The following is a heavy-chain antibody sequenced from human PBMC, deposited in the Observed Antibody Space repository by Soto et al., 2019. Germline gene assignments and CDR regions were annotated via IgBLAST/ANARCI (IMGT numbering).Heavy chain of an antibody. J-gene: IGHJ4*02. D-gene: IGHD3-3*01. V-gene: IGHV4-59*08. Sequence: PSETLSLTCTVSGGSISSYYWSWIRQPPGKGLEWIGYIYYSGSTNYNPSLKSRVTISVDTSKNQFSLKLSSVTAADTAVYYCASSPAMTIFGVVTYDYWGQGTLVTVSS. CDR1: GGSISSYY. CDR2: IYYSGST. CDR3: ASSPAMTIFGVVTYDY.